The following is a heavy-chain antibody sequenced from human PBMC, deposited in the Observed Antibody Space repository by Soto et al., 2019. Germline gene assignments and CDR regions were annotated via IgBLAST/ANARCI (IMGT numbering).Heavy chain of an antibody. Sequence: TSETLSLTCNASEGSISSDYWNWIRQAPGKGLEWSGNIYYSGSTNYNPSLKSRAIISVGTSKKQLSVRLRSVTAADTAVSYCAFFGWSEGYFAFDIWGLGTMVTVSS. CDR2: IYYSGST. J-gene: IGHJ3*02. CDR3: AFFGWSEGYFAFDI. V-gene: IGHV4-59*01. D-gene: IGHD3-3*01. CDR1: EGSISSDY.